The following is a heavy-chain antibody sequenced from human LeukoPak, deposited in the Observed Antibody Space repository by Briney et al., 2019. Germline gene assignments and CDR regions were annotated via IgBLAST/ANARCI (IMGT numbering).Heavy chain of an antibody. J-gene: IGHJ4*02. Sequence: ASVKVSCKASGYTFTSYDINWVRQAPGQGLEWMGWMNPNSGNTGYAQKFQGRVTMTRNTSISTAYMELSSLRSEDTAVYYCARGGYDIWTGYHNLDYWGQGTLVTVSS. V-gene: IGHV1-8*01. CDR2: MNPNSGNT. CDR3: ARGGYDIWTGYHNLDY. CDR1: GYTFTSYD. D-gene: IGHD3-9*01.